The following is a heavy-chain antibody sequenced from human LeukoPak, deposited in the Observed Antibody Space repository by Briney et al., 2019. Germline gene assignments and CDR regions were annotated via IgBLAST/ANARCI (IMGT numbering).Heavy chain of an antibody. CDR3: ARQIAGYSYGYYFDY. J-gene: IGHJ4*02. Sequence: SETLSLTCTVSGGSISSYYWSWIRQPPGKGLEWIGYIYYSGSTNYNPSLKSRVTISVDTSKNQFSLKLSSVNAADTAVYYCARQIAGYSYGYYFDYWGQGTLVTVSS. CDR1: GGSISSYY. V-gene: IGHV4-59*08. CDR2: IYYSGST. D-gene: IGHD5-18*01.